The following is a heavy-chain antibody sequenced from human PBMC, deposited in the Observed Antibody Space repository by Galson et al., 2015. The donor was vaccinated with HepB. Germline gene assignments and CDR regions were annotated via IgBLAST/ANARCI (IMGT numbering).Heavy chain of an antibody. CDR3: ARVPRDYGGTGGAFDI. Sequence: TLSLTCTVSGGSISSGSYYWSWIRQPAGKGLEWIGRIYTSGSTNYNPFLKSRVTMSVDTSNNQFSLKLSSVTAADTAVYYCARVPRDYGGTGGAFDIWGQGTMVTVSS. D-gene: IGHD4-23*01. J-gene: IGHJ3*02. CDR1: GGSISSGSYY. CDR2: IYTSGST. V-gene: IGHV4-61*02.